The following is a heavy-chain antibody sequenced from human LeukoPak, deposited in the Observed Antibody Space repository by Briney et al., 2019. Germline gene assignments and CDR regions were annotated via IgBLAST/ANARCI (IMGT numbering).Heavy chain of an antibody. D-gene: IGHD1-26*01. CDR3: AKDISGSYPGQYGMDV. CDR1: GFTFDDYA. CDR2: ISWNSGSI. Sequence: GGSLRLSCAASGFTFDDYAMHWVRQAPGKGLEWVSGISWNSGSIGYADSVKGRFTISRDNAENSLYLQMNSLRAEDTALYYCAKDISGSYPGQYGMDVWGQGTTVTVSS. J-gene: IGHJ6*02. V-gene: IGHV3-9*01.